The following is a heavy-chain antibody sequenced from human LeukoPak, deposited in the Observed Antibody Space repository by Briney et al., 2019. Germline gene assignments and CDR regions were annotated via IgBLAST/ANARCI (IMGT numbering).Heavy chain of an antibody. CDR2: IWYDGSNK. CDR1: GLTFSNYG. V-gene: IGHV3-33*01. Sequence: PGRSLRLSCAAAGLTFSNYGIQWVRQAPGNWLEWVAVIWYDGSNKYYADSVKGRFTISRDNSKNTLYLQMNSLRAEDTAVYYCGRDRNYDVLTGYSTGMDVWGKGNTVTVSS. J-gene: IGHJ6*04. CDR3: GRDRNYDVLTGYSTGMDV. D-gene: IGHD3-9*01.